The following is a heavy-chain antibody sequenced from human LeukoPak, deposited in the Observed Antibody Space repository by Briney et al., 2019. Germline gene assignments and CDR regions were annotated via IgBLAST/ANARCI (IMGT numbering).Heavy chain of an antibody. V-gene: IGHV1-2*02. Sequence: ASVKVSCKASGYTFTGYYMHWVRQAPGQGLEWMGWINPNSGGTNYAQKFQGRVTMTRDTSTSTVYMELSSLRSEDTAVYFCARDSNSGYGYSWFDPWGQGTLVTVSS. CDR1: GYTFTGYY. D-gene: IGHD5-12*01. CDR2: INPNSGGT. CDR3: ARDSNSGYGYSWFDP. J-gene: IGHJ5*02.